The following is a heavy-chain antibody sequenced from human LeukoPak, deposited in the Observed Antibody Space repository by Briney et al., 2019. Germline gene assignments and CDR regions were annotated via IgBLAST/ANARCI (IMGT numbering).Heavy chain of an antibody. Sequence: GGSLRLSCAASGFTFSSYGMYWVRQAPGKGLEWVAVISYDGSNKYYADSVKGRFTISRDNSKNTLYLQMNSLRAEDTAVYYCAKWRSGYGKGLGYWGQGTLVTVSS. V-gene: IGHV3-30*18. CDR3: AKWRSGYGKGLGY. CDR1: GFTFSSYG. D-gene: IGHD5-12*01. J-gene: IGHJ4*02. CDR2: ISYDGSNK.